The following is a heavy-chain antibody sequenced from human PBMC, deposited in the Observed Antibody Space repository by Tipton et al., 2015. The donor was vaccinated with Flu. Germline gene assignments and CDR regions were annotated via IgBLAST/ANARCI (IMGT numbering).Heavy chain of an antibody. D-gene: IGHD6-19*01. V-gene: IGHV4-39*02. CDR2: VYYSGST. Sequence: TLSLTCTVSGGSIRSSSYYWGWIRQSPGKGLEWIGSVYYSGSTYYNPSLKSRVTISLDTSKNHFSLKLTSVTAADTAVYYCASHGLAVAGPSPFDYWGQGTLVTVSS. CDR1: GGSIRSSSYY. J-gene: IGHJ4*02. CDR3: ASHGLAVAGPSPFDY.